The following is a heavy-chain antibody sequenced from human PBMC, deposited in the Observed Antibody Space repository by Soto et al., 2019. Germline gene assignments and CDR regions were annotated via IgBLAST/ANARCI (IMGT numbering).Heavy chain of an antibody. CDR2: IRSKANSYAT. Sequence: GGSLRLSCAASGFTFSGSAMHWVRQASGKGLEWVGRIRSKANSYATAYAASVKGRFTISRDDSKNTAYLQMNSLKTEDTAVYYCTLHCSSTSCYSNVHYYYYYMDVWGKGTTVTVSS. V-gene: IGHV3-73*01. J-gene: IGHJ6*03. CDR3: TLHCSSTSCYSNVHYYYYYMDV. D-gene: IGHD2-2*01. CDR1: GFTFSGSA.